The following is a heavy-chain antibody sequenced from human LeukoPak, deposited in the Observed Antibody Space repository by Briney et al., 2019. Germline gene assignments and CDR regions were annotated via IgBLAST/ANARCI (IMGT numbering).Heavy chain of an antibody. Sequence: GGSLRLSCAASGLTFSSYAMSWVRQAPGKGLEWVSAISGSGGSTYYADSVKGRFTISRDNSKNTLYLQMNSLRAEDTAVYYCASPAGVGHQSWFDPWGQGTLVTVSS. CDR1: GLTFSSYA. V-gene: IGHV3-23*01. CDR2: ISGSGGST. D-gene: IGHD2-2*01. J-gene: IGHJ5*02. CDR3: ASPAGVGHQSWFDP.